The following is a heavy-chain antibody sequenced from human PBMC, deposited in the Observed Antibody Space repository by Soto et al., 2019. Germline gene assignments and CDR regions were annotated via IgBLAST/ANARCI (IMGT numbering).Heavy chain of an antibody. CDR3: AKALRVGSSWYEFDY. V-gene: IGHV3-43*01. Sequence: GGSLRLSCAASGFTFDDYTMHWVRQAPGKGLEWVSLISWDGGSTYYADSVKGRFTIPRDNSKNSLYLQMNSLRTEDTALYYCAKALRVGSSWYEFDYWGQGNLVTVSS. D-gene: IGHD6-13*01. J-gene: IGHJ4*02. CDR1: GFTFDDYT. CDR2: ISWDGGST.